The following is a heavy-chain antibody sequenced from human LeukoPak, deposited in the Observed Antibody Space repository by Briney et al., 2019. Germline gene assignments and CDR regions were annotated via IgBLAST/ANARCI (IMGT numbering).Heavy chain of an antibody. CDR2: ISNSGSYT. Sequence: GGSLRLSCAASGFSFSDNYMSWIRQAPGKGLEWVSYISNSGSYTNYPDSVKGRFTISRDNAKNSLYLQMNSLRDEDTAVYYCARARGAGPGGYFDYWGQGTLSPSPQ. J-gene: IGHJ4*02. V-gene: IGHV3-11*05. CDR3: ARARGAGPGGYFDY. CDR1: GFSFSDNY. D-gene: IGHD6-19*01.